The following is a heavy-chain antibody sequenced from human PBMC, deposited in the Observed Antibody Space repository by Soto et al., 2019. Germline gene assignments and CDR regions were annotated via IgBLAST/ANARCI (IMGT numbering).Heavy chain of an antibody. V-gene: IGHV4-4*02. CDR3: IRNLDS. Sequence: QVQLQESGPGLVEPSGTLSLTCAVSSGSISINTWWHWVRQPPGKGLEWIGEISHSGITNYNPSLKSRVSISVDKSKNQFSLRLNSVTAADTAVYYCIRNLDSWGQGTRVTVSS. CDR2: ISHSGIT. CDR1: SGSISINTW. J-gene: IGHJ4*02.